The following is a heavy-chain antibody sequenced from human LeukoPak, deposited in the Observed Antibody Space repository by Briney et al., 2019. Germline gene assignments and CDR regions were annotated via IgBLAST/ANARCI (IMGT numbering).Heavy chain of an antibody. CDR1: GGTFSSYA. D-gene: IGHD2-2*01. Sequence: SVTVSCKASGGTFSSYAISWVRQAPGQGLEWMEGIIPIFGTANSAQKFQGRVTITADKSTSTAYMELSSLRSEDTAVYYCARDLSCSSTSCYEFSAYYGMDVWGKGTTVTVSS. J-gene: IGHJ6*04. CDR3: ARDLSCSSTSCYEFSAYYGMDV. V-gene: IGHV1-69*06. CDR2: IIPIFGTA.